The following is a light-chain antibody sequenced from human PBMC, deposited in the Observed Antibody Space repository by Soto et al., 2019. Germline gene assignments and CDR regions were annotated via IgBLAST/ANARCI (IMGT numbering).Light chain of an antibody. Sequence: DIQMTPSPSSVSASVGVRFTITCRASQGISTWLAWYQQKPGKAPKLLIYAASSLQSGVPSRFSGSGSGTDFTLSINSLQPEDFATYYCQQTYSTPLTLGGGTKVDI. CDR3: QQTYSTPLT. CDR2: AAS. J-gene: IGKJ4*01. CDR1: QGISTW. V-gene: IGKV1-12*01.